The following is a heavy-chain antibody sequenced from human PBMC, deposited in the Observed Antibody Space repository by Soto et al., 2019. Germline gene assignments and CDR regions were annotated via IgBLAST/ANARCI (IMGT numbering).Heavy chain of an antibody. CDR2: IWYDGSNK. Sequence: PGGSLRLSCAASGFTFSSYGMHWVRQAPGKGLEWVAVIWYDGSNKYYADSVKGRFTISRDNSKNTLYLQMNSLRAEDTAGYYCARREEYYYDILTGSDAFDIWGQGTMVTVSS. CDR1: GFTFSSYG. CDR3: ARREEYYYDILTGSDAFDI. D-gene: IGHD3-9*01. V-gene: IGHV3-33*01. J-gene: IGHJ3*02.